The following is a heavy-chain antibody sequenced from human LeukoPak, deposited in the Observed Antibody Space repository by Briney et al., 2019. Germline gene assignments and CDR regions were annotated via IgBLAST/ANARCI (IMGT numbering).Heavy chain of an antibody. D-gene: IGHD2-2*01. J-gene: IGHJ3*02. CDR1: VGSIRSDLYY. CDR2: IYYSGSN. Sequence: SETLSLTCTVSVGSIRSDLYYWSGIPQLPGKGLECIGYIYYSGSNKYKPSLKSRITMSVDTSKNQFSLKLSAVTAADTATYYCVALYCGSISCLDVFDIWGQGTMVTVSS. CDR3: VALYCGSISCLDVFDI. V-gene: IGHV4-30-4*01.